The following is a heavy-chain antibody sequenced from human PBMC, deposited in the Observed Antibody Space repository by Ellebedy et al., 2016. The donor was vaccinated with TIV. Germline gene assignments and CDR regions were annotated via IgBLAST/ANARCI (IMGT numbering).Heavy chain of an antibody. CDR3: ARPLNNSGDFNGPRGYFDN. V-gene: IGHV3-21*01. D-gene: IGHD4-17*01. J-gene: IGHJ4*02. CDR1: GFTFGTYS. CDR2: ISSSSTYI. Sequence: GGSLRLSCAASGFTFGTYSMNWVRQAPGKGLEWVSSISSSSTYIYYADSVKGRFTTSRDNAKNSVYLQMNSLRAEDTAVYFCARPLNNSGDFNGPRGYFDNWGQGALVTVSS.